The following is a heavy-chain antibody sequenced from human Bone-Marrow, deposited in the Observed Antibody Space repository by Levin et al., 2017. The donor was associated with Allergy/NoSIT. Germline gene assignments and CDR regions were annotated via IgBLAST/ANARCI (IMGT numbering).Heavy chain of an antibody. CDR2: VRTKTYGATT. V-gene: IGHV3-49*03. CDR1: GFRFGDYA. D-gene: IGHD3-10*01. J-gene: IGHJ6*02. CDR3: TRMVDALLWFGELSGLDV. Sequence: PGGSLRLSCTSSGFRFGDYAMSWFRQAPGKGLEWVGFVRTKTYGATTEYAASVRRRFTISRDDSKSIAYLEMNSLQSEDTAVYYCTRMVDALLWFGELSGLDVWGQGTTVTVSS.